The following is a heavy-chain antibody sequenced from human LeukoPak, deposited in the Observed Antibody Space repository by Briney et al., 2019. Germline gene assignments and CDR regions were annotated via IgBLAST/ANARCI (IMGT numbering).Heavy chain of an antibody. D-gene: IGHD3-3*01. CDR3: ARVYSFWSGYYYCYMDV. CDR2: INHSGST. J-gene: IGHJ6*03. CDR1: GGSFSGYY. V-gene: IGHV4-34*01. Sequence: SETLSLTCAVYGGSFSGYYWSWIRQPPGKGLEWSGEINHSGSTNYNPSLKSRVTISVDTSKNQFSLNLSSVTAADTAVYYCARVYSFWSGYYYCYMDVWGKGTTVTVSS.